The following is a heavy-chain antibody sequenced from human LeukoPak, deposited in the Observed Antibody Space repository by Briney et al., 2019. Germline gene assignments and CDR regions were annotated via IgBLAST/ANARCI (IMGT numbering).Heavy chain of an antibody. CDR1: GGSISSGGYY. Sequence: PSETLSLTCTVSGGSISSGGYYSSWIRQHPGKGLEWIGCISYSGIAYYNPSPKSRVIVSVDTSRNQFSLDLSSVTAADTALYYCARVLYDYYFDFWGQGTLVTVSS. J-gene: IGHJ4*02. V-gene: IGHV4-31*03. D-gene: IGHD2/OR15-2a*01. CDR3: ARVLYDYYFDF. CDR2: ISYSGIA.